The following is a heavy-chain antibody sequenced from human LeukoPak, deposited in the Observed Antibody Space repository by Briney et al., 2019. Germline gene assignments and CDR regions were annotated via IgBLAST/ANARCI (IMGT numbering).Heavy chain of an antibody. J-gene: IGHJ4*02. CDR1: GGSISRTNW. CDR2: ISLSGRT. Sequence: PSGTLSLTCDVSGGSISRTNWWSWVRQSPGQGLXWIGEISLSGRTNYNPSLQSRVTMSLDESKNQLSLDLASVTAADTAVYYCSRESGAFSPFGYWGQGTLVTVSS. D-gene: IGHD1-26*01. CDR3: SRESGAFSPFGY. V-gene: IGHV4-4*02.